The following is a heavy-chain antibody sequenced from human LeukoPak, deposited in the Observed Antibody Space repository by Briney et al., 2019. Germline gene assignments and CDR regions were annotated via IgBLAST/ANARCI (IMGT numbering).Heavy chain of an antibody. CDR3: ARARLLWFGELLSPLFDY. J-gene: IGHJ4*02. CDR1: GGSFSGYY. D-gene: IGHD3-10*01. CDR2: INHSGST. V-gene: IGHV4-34*01. Sequence: SETLSLTCAVYGGSFSGYYWSWIRQPPGKGLEWIGEINHSGSTNYNPSLKSRVTISVDTSKNQFSLKLSSVTAADTAVYYCARARLLWFGELLSPLFDYWGQGTLVTVSS.